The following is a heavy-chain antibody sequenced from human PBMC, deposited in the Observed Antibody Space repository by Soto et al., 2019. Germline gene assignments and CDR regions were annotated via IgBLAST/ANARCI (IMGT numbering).Heavy chain of an antibody. J-gene: IGHJ6*02. Sequence: QVQLQESGPGLVKPSGTLSLTCAVSGGSISSSNWWSWVRQPPGKGLEWIGEIYHSGSTNYNPSLKSRVTISVDKSKNQFSLKLSSVTAADTAVYYCARSSPFIVVVVAATLPGDYYGMDVWGQGTTVTVSS. V-gene: IGHV4-4*02. CDR2: IYHSGST. D-gene: IGHD2-15*01. CDR3: ARSSPFIVVVVAATLPGDYYGMDV. CDR1: GGSISSSNW.